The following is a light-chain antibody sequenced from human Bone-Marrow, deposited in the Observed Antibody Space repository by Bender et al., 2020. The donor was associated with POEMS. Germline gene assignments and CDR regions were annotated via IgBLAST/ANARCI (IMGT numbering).Light chain of an antibody. J-gene: IGLJ2*01. CDR1: SNDVVSYNL. V-gene: IGLV2-23*02. CDR3: SSFAKSNIVL. CDR2: EDS. Sequence: QSALTQPASVSGSPGQSITISCSGTSNDVVSYNLVSWYQQRPDKAPKLLIHEDSKRALGVSSRVSGSKSGNTASLTISGLQAEDEADYYCSSFAKSNIVLFGGGNRLTVL.